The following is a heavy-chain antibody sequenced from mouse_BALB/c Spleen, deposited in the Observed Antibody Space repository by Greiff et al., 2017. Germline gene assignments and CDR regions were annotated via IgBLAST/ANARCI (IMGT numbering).Heavy chain of an antibody. CDR3: AREGYGNHYAMDY. CDR1: GFNIKDTY. V-gene: IGHV14-3*02. J-gene: IGHJ4*01. D-gene: IGHD2-10*02. CDR2: IDPANGNT. Sequence: VQLQQSGAELVKPGASVKLSCTASGFNIKDTYMHWVKQRPERGLEWIGRIDPANGNTKYDPKFQGKATITADTSSNTAYLQLSSLTSEDTAVYYCAREGYGNHYAMDYWGQGTSVTVSS.